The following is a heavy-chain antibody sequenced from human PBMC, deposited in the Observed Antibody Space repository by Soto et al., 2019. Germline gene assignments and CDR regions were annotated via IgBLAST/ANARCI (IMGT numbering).Heavy chain of an antibody. CDR2: ISSDGSNT. CDR3: ARASTSLTTFGLDY. CDR1: GFSFSTHW. Sequence: GGSLRLSCAASGFSFSTHWMHWVRQAPGEGLVWLSHISSDGSNTNYADSVKGRFTISRDNARNTLYLIMNNLRAEDTAVYYCARASTSLTTFGLDYWGQGSLVTVSS. J-gene: IGHJ4*02. D-gene: IGHD4-17*01. V-gene: IGHV3-74*01.